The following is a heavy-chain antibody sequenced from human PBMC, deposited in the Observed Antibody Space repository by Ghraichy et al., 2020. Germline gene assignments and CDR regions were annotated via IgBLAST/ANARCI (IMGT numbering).Heavy chain of an antibody. V-gene: IGHV3-23*01. CDR2: ISGSGGNT. D-gene: IGHD3-9*01. CDR1: GFTFGSYA. J-gene: IGHJ4*02. CDR3: AKDLYYDILTGYTTTSLDY. Sequence: GGSLRLSCAASGFTFGSYAMSWVRQAPGKGLEWVSAISGSGGNTYYADSGNGRFTISRDNSKNTLYLQMNSLRAEDTAVYYCAKDLYYDILTGYTTTSLDYWGQGTLVTVSS.